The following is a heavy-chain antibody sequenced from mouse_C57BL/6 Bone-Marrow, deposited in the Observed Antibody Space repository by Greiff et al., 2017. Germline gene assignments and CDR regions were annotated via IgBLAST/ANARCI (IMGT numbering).Heavy chain of an antibody. CDR3: AREITTRYFDV. V-gene: IGHV5-16*01. J-gene: IGHJ1*03. CDR1: GFTFSDYY. CDR2: INYDGSSS. D-gene: IGHD1-1*01. Sequence: EVKLEESEGGLVQPGSSMKLSCTASGFTFSDYYMAWVRQVPEKGLEWVANINYDGSSSYYLDSLKSRFIISRDNAKNILYLQMSSLKSEETATYYCAREITTRYFDVWGTGTTVTGSS.